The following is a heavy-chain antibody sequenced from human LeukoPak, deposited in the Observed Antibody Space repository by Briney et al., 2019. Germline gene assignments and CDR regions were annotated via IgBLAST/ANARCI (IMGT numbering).Heavy chain of an antibody. CDR3: ARDSGTMVVTRDAFDI. D-gene: IGHD4-23*01. J-gene: IGHJ3*02. CDR1: RFTFSSYE. CDR2: ISSSGSTI. V-gene: IGHV3-48*03. Sequence: PGGSLRLSCAASRFTFSSYEMNWVRQAPGKGLEWVSYISSSGSTIYYADSVKGRFTISTDNPNNSLYLQMNSLRAEDTAVYYCARDSGTMVVTRDAFDIWGQGTMVTVSS.